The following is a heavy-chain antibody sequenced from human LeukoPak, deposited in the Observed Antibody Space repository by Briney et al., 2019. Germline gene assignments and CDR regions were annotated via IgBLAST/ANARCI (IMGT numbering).Heavy chain of an antibody. CDR2: IRNDGSND. J-gene: IGHJ4*02. CDR1: GFTFSHHG. CDR3: ANENDYLDF. V-gene: IGHV3-30*02. Sequence: GGSLRLSCAASGFTFSHHGMHWVRQAPGKGLEWVAFIRNDGSNDYYADSVKGRFTISRDNSKNTLYLEMNFVRVDDTAIYYCANENDYLDFWGQGVLVTVSS.